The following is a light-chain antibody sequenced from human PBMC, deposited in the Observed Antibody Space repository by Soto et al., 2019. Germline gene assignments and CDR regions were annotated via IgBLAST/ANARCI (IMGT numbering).Light chain of an antibody. J-gene: IGKJ5*01. CDR2: SAS. Sequence: DIQMTQSPSSLSASVGDRVTITCRASQDISVYLAWYHQKPGKVPKLLIYSASTLQSGVPSRFSSSGSGTDFTLTISSLQPEDVATYYCQKFNTAPLTFGQGTRLEIK. CDR1: QDISVY. V-gene: IGKV1-27*01. CDR3: QKFNTAPLT.